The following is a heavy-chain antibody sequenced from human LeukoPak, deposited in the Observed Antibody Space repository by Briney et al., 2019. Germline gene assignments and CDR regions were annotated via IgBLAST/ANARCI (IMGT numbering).Heavy chain of an antibody. CDR1: GYTLTSNG. D-gene: IGHD3-9*01. J-gene: IGHJ4*02. CDR2: ISVYNGNT. Sequence: ASMKVSCKASGYTLTSNGISWARQAPGQGLEWMGWISVYNGNTNYAQKFQGRVTMTTDTSTSTAYMELRSLRSDDTAVYYCARWRGANVLRYFDYEMEPAAPSGHFDYWGQGTLVTISS. CDR3: ARWRGANVLRYFDYEMEPAAPSGHFDY. V-gene: IGHV1-18*04.